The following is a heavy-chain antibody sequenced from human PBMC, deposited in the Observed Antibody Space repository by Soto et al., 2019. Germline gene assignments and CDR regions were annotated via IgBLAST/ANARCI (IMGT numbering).Heavy chain of an antibody. D-gene: IGHD6-19*01. CDR3: TRGLFGGWGDYFEC. Sequence: QVQLVQSGAEVKKPGSSMKVSCKASGGTFNTYPISWVRQAPGQGLEWMGGIIPIFGATHYAQKFQGRVTITADESTSTAYMDLSRLTSDDTAMYYCTRGLFGGWGDYFECWSQGTLVTVSS. J-gene: IGHJ4*02. CDR1: GGTFNTYP. CDR2: IIPIFGAT. V-gene: IGHV1-69*01.